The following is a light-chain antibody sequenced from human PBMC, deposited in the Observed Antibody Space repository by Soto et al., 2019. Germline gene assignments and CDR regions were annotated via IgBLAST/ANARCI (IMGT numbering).Light chain of an antibody. Sequence: QSVLAQPPSVSGAPGQRVTISCTGSSSNIGAGYDVHWYQQLPGTAPKPLIFANSIRPSGVPGRFSGSKSGTSASLAITGLQADDEADYYCQSYDSSLSAYVFGTGTKVTVL. J-gene: IGLJ1*01. CDR3: QSYDSSLSAYV. V-gene: IGLV1-40*01. CDR1: SSNIGAGYD. CDR2: ANS.